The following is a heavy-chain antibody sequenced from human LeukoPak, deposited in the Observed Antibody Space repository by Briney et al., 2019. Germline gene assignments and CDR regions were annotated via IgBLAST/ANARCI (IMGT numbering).Heavy chain of an antibody. CDR2: ISAYNGNT. D-gene: IGHD6-13*01. CDR1: GYTFTSYY. Sequence: GAPVKVSCKASGYTFTSYYMHWVRQAPGQGLEWMGWISAYNGNTNYAQKLQGRVTMTTDTSTSTAYMELRSLRSDDTAVYYCARGGYSSSARWEPTDYWGQGTLVTVSS. J-gene: IGHJ4*02. CDR3: ARGGYSSSARWEPTDY. V-gene: IGHV1-18*04.